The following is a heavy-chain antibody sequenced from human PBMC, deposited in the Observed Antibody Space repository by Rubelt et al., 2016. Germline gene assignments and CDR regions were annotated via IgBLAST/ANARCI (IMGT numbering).Heavy chain of an antibody. CDR3: SNAALKGDDYGGSY. V-gene: IGHV3-11*04. D-gene: IGHD3-16*01. Sequence: QVQLQQWGAGLLKPSETLSLSCDVYGGSFSGYYWSWIRQAPGKGLEWVSYISNSGSTIYYADSVKGRFTISRDNFKNTLYLQMDSLRPEDTAVYYCSNAALKGDDYGGSYWGQGTLVTVPS. J-gene: IGHJ4*02. CDR2: ISNSGSTI. CDR1: GGSFSGYY.